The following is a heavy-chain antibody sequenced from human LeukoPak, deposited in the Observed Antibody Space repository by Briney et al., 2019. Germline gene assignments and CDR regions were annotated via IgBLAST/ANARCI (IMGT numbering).Heavy chain of an antibody. Sequence: SETLSLTCAVYGVSFSGYYWSWIRQPPGKGLEWIGEINHSGSTNYNPSLKSRVTISVDTSKNQFSLKLSSVTAADTAVYYCARGGQQLVRGARKVNWFDPWGQGTLVTVSS. V-gene: IGHV4-34*01. D-gene: IGHD6-6*01. CDR1: GVSFSGYY. J-gene: IGHJ5*02. CDR2: INHSGST. CDR3: ARGGQQLVRGARKVNWFDP.